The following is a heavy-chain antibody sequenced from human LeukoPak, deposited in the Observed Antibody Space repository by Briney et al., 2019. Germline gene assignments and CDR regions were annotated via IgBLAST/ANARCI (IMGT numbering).Heavy chain of an antibody. D-gene: IGHD3-10*01. J-gene: IGHJ6*04. CDR3: ARASGSYGSGSYYYYGMDV. CDR1: GYSISSGYY. Sequence: ETLSLTCTVSGYSISSGYYWGWIRPPPGKGLEWIGSIFHSGSTYYNPSLKSRVNMSVDTSKNQISLKLSSVTAADTAVYYCARASGSYGSGSYYYYGMDVWGKGTTVTVSS. V-gene: IGHV4-38-2*02. CDR2: IFHSGST.